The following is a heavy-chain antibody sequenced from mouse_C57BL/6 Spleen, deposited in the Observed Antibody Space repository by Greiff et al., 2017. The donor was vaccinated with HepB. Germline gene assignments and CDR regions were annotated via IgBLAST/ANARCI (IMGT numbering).Heavy chain of an antibody. CDR1: GFNIKDDY. D-gene: IGHD3-1*01. Sequence: EVQLQQSGAELVRPGASVKLSCTASGFNIKDDYMHWVKQRPEQGLEWIGWIDPENGDTEYASKFQGKATITADTSSNTAYLRLSSLTSEDTAVYYCTTGGLGYWGQGTTLTVSS. V-gene: IGHV14-4*01. CDR2: IDPENGDT. CDR3: TTGGLGY. J-gene: IGHJ2*01.